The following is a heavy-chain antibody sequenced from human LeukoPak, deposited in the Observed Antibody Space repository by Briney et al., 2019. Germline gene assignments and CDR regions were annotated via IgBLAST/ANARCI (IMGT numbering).Heavy chain of an antibody. D-gene: IGHD6-19*01. V-gene: IGHV3-64*01. CDR2: ISGNGGST. CDR3: AREDISGPGDY. Sequence: GGSLRLSCEASGFTFSNYAMHWVRQAPGKGLEYVSAISGNGGSTYYAKSVKGRFTISRDNSKNTLYLQMGNLRDEDMAVYYCAREDISGPGDYWGQGTLVTVSS. J-gene: IGHJ4*02. CDR1: GFTFSNYA.